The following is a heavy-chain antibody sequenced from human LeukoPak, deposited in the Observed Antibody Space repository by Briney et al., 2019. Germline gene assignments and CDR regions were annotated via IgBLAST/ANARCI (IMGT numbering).Heavy chain of an antibody. D-gene: IGHD5-18*01. Sequence: GASVKVSCKASGYTFTGYYMHWVRQAPGQGLEWMGWINPNSGGTNYAQKFQGRVTMTRDTSISTAYMELSRLRSDDTAVYYCARGDTWIQLWRSHVSLDYWGQGTLVTVSS. CDR3: ARGDTWIQLWRSHVSLDY. CDR1: GYTFTGYY. J-gene: IGHJ4*02. CDR2: INPNSGGT. V-gene: IGHV1-2*02.